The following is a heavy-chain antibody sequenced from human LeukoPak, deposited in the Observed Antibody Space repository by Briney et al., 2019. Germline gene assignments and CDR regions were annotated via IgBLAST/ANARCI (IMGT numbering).Heavy chain of an antibody. CDR1: GGTFSSYA. J-gene: IGHJ4*02. CDR2: IIPIFGTA. CDR3: ARGEVRAIQRGIVVVPASDY. D-gene: IGHD2-2*01. Sequence: GASVKVSCKASGGTFSSYAISWVRQAPGQGLEWMGRIIPIFGTANYAQKFQGRVTMTRNTSISTAYMELSSLRSEDTAVYYCARGEVRAIQRGIVVVPASDYWGQGTLVTVSS. V-gene: IGHV1-69*05.